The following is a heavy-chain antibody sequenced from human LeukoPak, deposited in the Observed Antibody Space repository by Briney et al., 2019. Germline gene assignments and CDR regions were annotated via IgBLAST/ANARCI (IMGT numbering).Heavy chain of an antibody. CDR3: ARHDNPSWFDP. V-gene: IGHV4-39*01. CDR2: IYYSGST. D-gene: IGHD3-9*01. Sequence: ASETLSLTCTVSGGSISSSSYYWGWIRQPPGKGLEWIGSIYYSGSTYYNPSLKSRVTISVDTSKNQFSLKLSSVTAADTAVYYCARHDNPSWFDPWGQGTLVTVSS. J-gene: IGHJ5*02. CDR1: GGSISSSSYY.